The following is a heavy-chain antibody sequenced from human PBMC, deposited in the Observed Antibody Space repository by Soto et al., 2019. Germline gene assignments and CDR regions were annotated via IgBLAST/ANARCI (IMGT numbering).Heavy chain of an antibody. CDR3: ARDYSSYGPFDY. J-gene: IGHJ4*02. CDR1: GVSISTADYY. Sequence: SETLSLTCAVTGVSISTADYYWSWIRHHPGKGLEWIGYIYYSGTTYYYPSLESRLTISLYLQMNSLRAEDTAVYYCARDYSSYGPFDYWGQGTLVTVSS. CDR2: IYYSGTT. V-gene: IGHV4-31*11. D-gene: IGHD5-18*01.